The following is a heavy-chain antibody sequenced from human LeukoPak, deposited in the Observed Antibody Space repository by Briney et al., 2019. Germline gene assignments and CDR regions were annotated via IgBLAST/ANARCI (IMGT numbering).Heavy chain of an antibody. Sequence: PSETLSLTCTVSVGSISISSYYGGWIRQPPGKGLEWIGCIYYCGSTYYNPSLQSRVTISVDTSNHQSSLKLSSVTAAGPALLSCARRAAVAHDYWGQGTLGTLSS. J-gene: IGHJ4*02. CDR1: VGSISISSYY. CDR3: ARRAAVAHDY. D-gene: IGHD6-13*01. CDR2: IYYCGST. V-gene: IGHV4-39*01.